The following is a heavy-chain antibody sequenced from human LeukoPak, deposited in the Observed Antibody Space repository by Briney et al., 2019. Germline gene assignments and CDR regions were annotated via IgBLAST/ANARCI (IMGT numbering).Heavy chain of an antibody. J-gene: IGHJ4*02. CDR1: GFTFSSYS. D-gene: IGHD6-19*01. V-gene: IGHV3-21*01. Sequence: GGSLRLSCAASGFTFSSYSMNWVRQAPGKGLEWVSSISSSSSYIYYADSVKGRFTISRDNAKNSLYLQMNSLRAEDTAVYYCARDDSGWYHFFDYWGQGTLVTVSS. CDR2: ISSSSSYI. CDR3: ARDDSGWYHFFDY.